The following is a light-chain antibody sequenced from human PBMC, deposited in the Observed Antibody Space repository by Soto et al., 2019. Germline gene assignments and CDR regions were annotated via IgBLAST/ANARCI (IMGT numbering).Light chain of an antibody. CDR2: GAS. CDR1: QSISSD. Sequence: EIVLTQSPATLSVSPGERATLSCRASQSISSDLAWYQQKPGQGPRLLIYGASTRATDTPTRFSGSGSGTEFTLTISSLQSEDFALYSCQQYNDWPRTFGQGTKVEIK. J-gene: IGKJ1*01. CDR3: QQYNDWPRT. V-gene: IGKV3-15*01.